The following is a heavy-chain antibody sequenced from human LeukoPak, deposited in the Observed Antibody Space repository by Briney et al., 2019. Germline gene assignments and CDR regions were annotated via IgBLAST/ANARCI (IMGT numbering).Heavy chain of an antibody. Sequence: GGSLRLSCAASGFTFSSYAMSWVRQAPGKGLEWVSAISGSGGSTYYADSVKGRITISRDNSKNTLYLQMNSLRAEDTAVYYCAKHYDSSSYWGYWGQGTLVTVSS. D-gene: IGHD3-22*01. J-gene: IGHJ4*02. V-gene: IGHV3-23*01. CDR3: AKHYDSSSYWGY. CDR2: ISGSGGST. CDR1: GFTFSSYA.